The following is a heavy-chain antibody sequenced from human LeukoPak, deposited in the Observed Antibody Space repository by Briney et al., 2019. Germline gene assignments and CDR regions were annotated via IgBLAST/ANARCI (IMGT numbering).Heavy chain of an antibody. CDR2: IYYSGST. V-gene: IGHV4-30-4*03. D-gene: IGHD2-8*02. J-gene: IGHJ4*02. Sequence: SQTLSLTCTVSGGSISSGDYYWSWIRQPPGKGLEWIGYIYYSGSTYYNPSLKSRVTISVDTSKNQFSLKLNSVTAADTATYYCTRSAGWWSLDYWGQGALVTVSS. CDR1: GGSISSGDYY. CDR3: TRSAGWWSLDY.